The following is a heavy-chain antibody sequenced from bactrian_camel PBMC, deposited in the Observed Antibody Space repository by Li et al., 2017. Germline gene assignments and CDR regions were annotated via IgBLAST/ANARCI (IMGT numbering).Heavy chain of an antibody. Sequence: DVQLVESGGGLVQPGGSLRLSCAISGIGYDGYCMGWFRQAPGKERKRVAVIHSDGFTTYADSVKGRFTISRDNDRNTLYLQMDRLGPEDTAMYYCASLPPGAWACIPDYLPFAGVGQGTQVTVS. D-gene: IGHD4*01. CDR1: GIGYDGYC. CDR2: IHSDGFT. V-gene: IGHV3S42*01. J-gene: IGHJ4*01.